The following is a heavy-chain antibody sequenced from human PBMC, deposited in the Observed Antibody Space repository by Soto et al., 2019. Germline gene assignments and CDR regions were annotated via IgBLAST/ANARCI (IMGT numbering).Heavy chain of an antibody. V-gene: IGHV3-23*01. D-gene: IGHD3-10*01. CDR1: GFTFSSYA. J-gene: IGHJ6*02. Sequence: AGSLSLSWAASGFTFSSYAMSWVSQVPGKGLEWVSPIRGGGGSTYYADSVEGRFTISRPTSQNTLYLQTNRLRAADPAVEYCAKYVADTMVRGVPADGMDVWGPGTTVTVYS. CDR2: IRGGGGST. CDR3: AKYVADTMVRGVPADGMDV.